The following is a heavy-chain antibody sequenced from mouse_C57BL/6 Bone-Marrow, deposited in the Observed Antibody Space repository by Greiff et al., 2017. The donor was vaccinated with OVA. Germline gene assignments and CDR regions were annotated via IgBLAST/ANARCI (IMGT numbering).Heavy chain of an antibody. J-gene: IGHJ4*01. CDR1: GFSFNTYA. V-gene: IGHV10-1*01. CDR2: IRSKSNNYAT. D-gene: IGHD1-3*01. Sequence: DVMLVESGGGLVQPKGSLKLSCAASGFSFNTYAMNWVRQAPGKGLEWVARIRSKSNNYATYYADSVKDRFTISRDDSESMLYLQMNNLKTEDTAMYYCVRHIFGAMDYWGQGTSVTVSS. CDR3: VRHIFGAMDY.